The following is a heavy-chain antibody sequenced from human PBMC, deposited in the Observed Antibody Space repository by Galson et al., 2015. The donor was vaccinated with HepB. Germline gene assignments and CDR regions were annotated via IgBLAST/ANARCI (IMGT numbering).Heavy chain of an antibody. J-gene: IGHJ4*02. CDR3: ARAAVYCSGGSCYDY. V-gene: IGHV4-59*01. D-gene: IGHD2-15*01. CDR2: IYYSGST. CDR1: GGSISSYY. Sequence: ETLSLTCTVSGGSISSYYWSWIRQPPGKGLEWIGYIYYSGSTNYNPSLKSRVTISVDTSKNQFSLKLSSVTAADTAVYYCARAAVYCSGGSCYDYWGQGTLVTVSS.